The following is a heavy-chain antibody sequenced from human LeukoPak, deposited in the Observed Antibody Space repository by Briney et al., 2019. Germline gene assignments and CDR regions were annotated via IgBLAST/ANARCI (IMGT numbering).Heavy chain of an antibody. V-gene: IGHV1-69*13. Sequence: SVKVSCKASGGTFSSYAISWVRQAPGQGLEWMGGIIPIFGTANYAQKLQGRVTITADESTSTAYMELSSLRSEDTAVYYCARVRGEYCSSTSCFDAFDIWGQGTMVTVSS. CDR1: GGTFSSYA. CDR3: ARVRGEYCSSTSCFDAFDI. CDR2: IIPIFGTA. D-gene: IGHD2-2*01. J-gene: IGHJ3*02.